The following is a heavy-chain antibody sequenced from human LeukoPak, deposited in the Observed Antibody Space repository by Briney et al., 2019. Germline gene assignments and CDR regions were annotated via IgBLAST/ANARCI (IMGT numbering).Heavy chain of an antibody. CDR2: INPNSGGT. V-gene: IGHV1-2*02. Sequence: ASVKVSCKASGYTFTGYYMHWVRQAPGQGLEWMGWINPNSGGTNYAQKFQGRVTMTRDTSISTAYMELSRLRSDDTAVYYCARASRLFCSSTSCYPHYFDYWGQGTLVTVSS. CDR3: ARASRLFCSSTSCYPHYFDY. D-gene: IGHD2-2*01. J-gene: IGHJ4*02. CDR1: GYTFTGYY.